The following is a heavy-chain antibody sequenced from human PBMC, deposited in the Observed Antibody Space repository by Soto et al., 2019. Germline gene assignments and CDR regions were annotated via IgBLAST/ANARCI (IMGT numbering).Heavy chain of an antibody. V-gene: IGHV3-11*01. CDR3: ARVSYYYVTSGYPDYFDY. Sequence: QVQLVESGGGLVKPGGSLRLSCAASVFTFSDSYMSWIRQAPGKGLEWVSYISSSGTTIYYADSVKGRFTISRDNAKNSLYLQMNRLRAEDTAVYYCARVSYYYVTSGYPDYFDYWGQGSLVTVSS. D-gene: IGHD3-22*01. CDR2: ISSSGTTI. CDR1: VFTFSDSY. J-gene: IGHJ4*02.